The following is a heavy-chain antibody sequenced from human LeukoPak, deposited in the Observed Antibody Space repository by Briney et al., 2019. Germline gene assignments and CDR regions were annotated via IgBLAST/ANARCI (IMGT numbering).Heavy chain of an antibody. Sequence: PGGSLRLSCAASGFTFSSYAMSWVRQAPGKGLEWVSAISGSGGSTYYADSVKGRFTISRDNSKNTLYLQMNSLRAEDTAVYYCAKDRDDILTRYPPRPIGDWGQGTLVTVSS. CDR2: ISGSGGST. V-gene: IGHV3-23*01. J-gene: IGHJ4*02. CDR3: AKDRDDILTRYPPRPIGD. CDR1: GFTFSSYA. D-gene: IGHD3-9*01.